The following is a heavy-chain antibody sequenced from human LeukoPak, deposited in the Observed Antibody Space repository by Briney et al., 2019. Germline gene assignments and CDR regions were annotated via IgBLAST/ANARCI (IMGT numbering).Heavy chain of an antibody. V-gene: IGHV3-21*01. D-gene: IGHD1-26*01. J-gene: IGHJ4*02. CDR3: ARSGVGPLIRYYFDY. CDR2: ISSSSSYI. CDR1: GFTFSSYW. Sequence: GGSLRPSCAASGFTFSSYWMSWVRQAPGKGLEWVSSISSSSSYIYYADSVKGRFTISRDNAKNSLYLQMNSLRAEDTAVYYCARSGVGPLIRYYFDYWGQGTLVTVSS.